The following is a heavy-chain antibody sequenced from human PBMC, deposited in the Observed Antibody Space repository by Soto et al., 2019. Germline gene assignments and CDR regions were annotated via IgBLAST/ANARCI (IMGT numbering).Heavy chain of an antibody. CDR1: GFTFGSYA. J-gene: IGHJ4*02. V-gene: IGHV3-23*01. CDR2: AGPSGSSA. Sequence: GGSLRLSCAASGFTFGSYAMSWVRLAPGKGLEWVSVAGPSGSSAFYADSVRGRFTISRDNVENTLYLQMNSLRVADTALYFCARTYYYDSTGYYRTFDYWGQGTLVTVSS. D-gene: IGHD3-22*01. CDR3: ARTYYYDSTGYYRTFDY.